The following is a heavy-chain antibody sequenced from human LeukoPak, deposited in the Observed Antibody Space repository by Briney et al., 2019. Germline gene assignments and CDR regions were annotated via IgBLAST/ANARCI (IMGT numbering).Heavy chain of an antibody. D-gene: IGHD3-22*01. CDR3: AREIGEVVPLIGDFDY. CDR2: ISRSSSHI. CDR1: GFAFSTYT. Sequence: GGSLRLSCAASGFAFSTYTMNWVRQAPGKGLEWVSSISRSSSHIYYAGSVKGRFTISRDNAKNSLYLQMNSLRAEDTAVYYCAREIGEVVPLIGDFDYWGQGTLVTVSS. V-gene: IGHV3-21*01. J-gene: IGHJ4*02.